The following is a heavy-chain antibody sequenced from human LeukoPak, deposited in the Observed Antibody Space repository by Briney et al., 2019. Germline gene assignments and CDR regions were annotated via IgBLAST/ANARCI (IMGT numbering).Heavy chain of an antibody. Sequence: GGSLRLSRAASGFTFSSYGMHWVRQAPGKGLEWVAFIRYDGSNKYYADSVKGRFTISRDNSKNTLYLQMNSLRAEDTAVYYCAKDQYGDFGLDYWGQGTLVTVSS. CDR1: GFTFSSYG. J-gene: IGHJ4*02. CDR2: IRYDGSNK. CDR3: AKDQYGDFGLDY. V-gene: IGHV3-30*02. D-gene: IGHD4-17*01.